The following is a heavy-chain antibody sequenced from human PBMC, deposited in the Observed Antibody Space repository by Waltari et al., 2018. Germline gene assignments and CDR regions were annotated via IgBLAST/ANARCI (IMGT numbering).Heavy chain of an antibody. V-gene: IGHV1-8*01. CDR2: MNPNSGNT. D-gene: IGHD1-26*01. CDR3: ARDLSGSYRGGYFDY. Sequence: QVQLVQSGAEVTQPGASGASVKVSCKDSGYTFTSSDINWGRQATGQGREWMGWMNPNSGNTGYAQKFQGRVTMTRNTSISTVYMERSSLRSEDTAVYYCARDLSGSYRGGYFDYWGQGTLVTVSS. CDR1: GYTFTSSD. J-gene: IGHJ4*02.